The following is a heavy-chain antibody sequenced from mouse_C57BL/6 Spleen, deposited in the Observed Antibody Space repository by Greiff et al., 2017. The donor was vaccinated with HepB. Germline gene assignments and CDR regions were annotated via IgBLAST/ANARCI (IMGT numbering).Heavy chain of an antibody. CDR1: GYTFTDYY. J-gene: IGHJ2*01. CDR3: ARLYYGSGGDY. Sequence: DVQLQQPGPELVKPGASVKISCKASGYTFTDYYMNWVKQSHGKSLEWIGDINPNNGGTSYNQKFKGKATLTVDKSSSTAYMELRSLTSEDSAVYYCARLYYGSGGDYWGQGTTLTVSS. V-gene: IGHV1-26*01. D-gene: IGHD1-1*01. CDR2: INPNNGGT.